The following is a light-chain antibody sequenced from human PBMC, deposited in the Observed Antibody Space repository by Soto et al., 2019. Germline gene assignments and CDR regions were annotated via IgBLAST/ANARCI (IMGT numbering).Light chain of an antibody. V-gene: IGKV1-5*01. CDR2: DAS. Sequence: DIQMTQSPSTLSASVGDRVTITCRASQNIRNWLAWFQQKTGKAPRLLIFDASRLESGVPSRFSGSGSGTEFTLTISSLQPDDFATYYCQQYSSFWTLGQGTKVDIK. CDR3: QQYSSFWT. CDR1: QNIRNW. J-gene: IGKJ1*01.